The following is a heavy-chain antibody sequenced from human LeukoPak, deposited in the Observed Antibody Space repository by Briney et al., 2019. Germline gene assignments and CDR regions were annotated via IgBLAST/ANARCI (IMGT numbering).Heavy chain of an antibody. CDR2: TRYDGNNK. J-gene: IGHJ3*02. Sequence: GGSLRLSCAASGFTFSSHGMHWVRQAPGKGLEWVAFTRYDGNNKYYADSVKGRFTISRDNSKSTLYLQMNSLRAEDTAVYYCAKEEYQTGAFDIWGQGTMVTVSS. V-gene: IGHV3-30*02. D-gene: IGHD2/OR15-2a*01. CDR1: GFTFSSHG. CDR3: AKEEYQTGAFDI.